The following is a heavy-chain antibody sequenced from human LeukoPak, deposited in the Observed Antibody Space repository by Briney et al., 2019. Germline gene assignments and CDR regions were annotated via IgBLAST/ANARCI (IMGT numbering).Heavy chain of an antibody. J-gene: IGHJ4*02. Sequence: GGSLRLSCAASGFTFSSYAMHWVRQDPGKGLEWVAVISYDGSNKYCADSVKGRFTISTDNSKNTLYLQMNSLRAENTPVYYCARALLWFGELLGTDYGGQGTLVTVSS. CDR1: GFTFSSYA. V-gene: IGHV3-30*04. CDR2: ISYDGSNK. CDR3: ARALLWFGELLGTDY. D-gene: IGHD3-10*01.